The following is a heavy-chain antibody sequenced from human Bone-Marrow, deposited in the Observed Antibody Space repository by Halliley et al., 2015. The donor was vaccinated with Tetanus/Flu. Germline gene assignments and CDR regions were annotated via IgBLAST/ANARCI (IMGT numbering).Heavy chain of an antibody. J-gene: IGHJ6*02. V-gene: IGHV3-53*01. CDR2: IYGGGAT. Sequence: VSVIYGGGATFYADSVKGRFPISRDNSKNTLSLHMSSLRAEDTAVYYCARDKGDILTGDYGMDVWGQGTTVTVSS. CDR3: ARDKGDILTGDYGMDV. D-gene: IGHD3-9*01.